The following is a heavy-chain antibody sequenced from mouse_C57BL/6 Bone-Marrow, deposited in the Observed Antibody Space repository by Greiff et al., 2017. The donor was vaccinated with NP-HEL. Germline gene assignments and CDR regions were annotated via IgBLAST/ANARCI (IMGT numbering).Heavy chain of an antibody. CDR3: AREGGLSFAWFAY. J-gene: IGHJ3*01. D-gene: IGHD3-3*01. V-gene: IGHV1-18*01. Sequence: VQLQQSGPELVKPGASVKIPCKASGYTFTDYNMDWVKQSHGKSLEWIGDINPNNGGTIYNQKFKGKATLTVDKSSSTAYMELRSLTSGATAVNYGAREGGLSFAWFAYRGQGTLVTVSA. CDR1: GYTFTDYN. CDR2: INPNNGGT.